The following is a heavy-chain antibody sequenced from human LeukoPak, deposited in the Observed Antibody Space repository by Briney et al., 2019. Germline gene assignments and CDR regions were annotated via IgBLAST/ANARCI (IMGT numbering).Heavy chain of an antibody. Sequence: GGSLRLSCAASGFTFSTFAMIWIRQPPGKGLEWVSSISPSGGEIHYADSVRGRFTISRDNSKSTLSLQMNSLRDEDTAIYYCATYRQVLLPFESWGQGTLVTVSS. J-gene: IGHJ4*02. V-gene: IGHV3-23*01. CDR3: ATYRQVLLPFES. D-gene: IGHD2-8*02. CDR2: ISPSGGEI. CDR1: GFTFSTFA.